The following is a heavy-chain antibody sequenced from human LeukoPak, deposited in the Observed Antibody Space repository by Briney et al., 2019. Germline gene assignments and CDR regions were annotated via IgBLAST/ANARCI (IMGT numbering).Heavy chain of an antibody. D-gene: IGHD3-3*01. V-gene: IGHV3-66*01. Sequence: GGSLRLSCAASGFTVSSSYINWVRQAPGKGLEWISVTYSGGTTYYSESVKDRFIVSRDNSKDTLYLQMSSLTGEDTAIYFCARDPSGTTIDNYYTLPKGMDVWGQGTTVIVSS. CDR2: TYSGGTT. CDR1: GFTVSSSY. J-gene: IGHJ6*02. CDR3: ARDPSGTTIDNYYTLPKGMDV.